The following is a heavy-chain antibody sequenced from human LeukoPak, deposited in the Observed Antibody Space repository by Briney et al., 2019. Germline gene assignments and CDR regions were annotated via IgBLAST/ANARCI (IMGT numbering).Heavy chain of an antibody. CDR3: ARESVVRGVVVFYYYYMDV. D-gene: IGHD3-22*01. CDR2: ISVFNGNT. Sequence: ASVKVSCKASGYTISNYAFTWVRQAPGQGLEWMGWISVFNGNTKYAQKLQGRVTMTTDTSTSTAYMELRSLRSDDTAVYYCARESVVRGVVVFYYYYMDVWGKGTTVTVSS. V-gene: IGHV1-18*01. CDR1: GYTISNYA. J-gene: IGHJ6*03.